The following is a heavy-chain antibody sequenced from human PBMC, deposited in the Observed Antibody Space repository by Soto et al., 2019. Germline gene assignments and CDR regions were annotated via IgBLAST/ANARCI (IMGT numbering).Heavy chain of an antibody. CDR1: GYTLTELS. Sequence: GASVKVSCKVSGYTLTELSMHWVRQAPGKGLEWMGGFDPEDGETIYAQKFQGRVTMTEDTSTDTAYMELSSLRSEDTAVYYCATETPPITIFGVVPSDYYYGIDVWGQGTTVTVSS. J-gene: IGHJ6*02. CDR3: ATETPPITIFGVVPSDYYYGIDV. D-gene: IGHD3-3*01. V-gene: IGHV1-24*01. CDR2: FDPEDGET.